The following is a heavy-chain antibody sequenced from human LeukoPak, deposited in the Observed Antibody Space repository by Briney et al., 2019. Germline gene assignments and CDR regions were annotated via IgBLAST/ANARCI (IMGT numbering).Heavy chain of an antibody. Sequence: GGSLRLSCAASGFTLSSYAMSWVRQAPGKGLEWVSGISESGGSTYYADSVKGRLTISRDDSKNTLYLQMNSLRAEDTAVYYCARAARSGSYPIDYWGQGTLVTVSS. CDR2: ISESGGST. J-gene: IGHJ4*02. CDR1: GFTLSSYA. D-gene: IGHD1-26*01. CDR3: ARAARSGSYPIDY. V-gene: IGHV3-23*01.